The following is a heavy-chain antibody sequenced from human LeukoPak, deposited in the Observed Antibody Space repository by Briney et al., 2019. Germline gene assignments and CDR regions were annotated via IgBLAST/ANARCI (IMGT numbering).Heavy chain of an antibody. D-gene: IGHD3-3*01. CDR3: ARLYYDFWSGYYGPFDY. CDR2: IYYSGST. Sequence: SETLSHTCTVSGGSVSSYYWSWIRQPPGKGLEWIGYIYYSGSTNYNPSLKSRVTISVDTSKNQFSLKLSSVTAADTAVYYCARLYYDFWSGYYGPFDYWGQGTLVTVSS. V-gene: IGHV4-59*08. J-gene: IGHJ4*02. CDR1: GGSVSSYY.